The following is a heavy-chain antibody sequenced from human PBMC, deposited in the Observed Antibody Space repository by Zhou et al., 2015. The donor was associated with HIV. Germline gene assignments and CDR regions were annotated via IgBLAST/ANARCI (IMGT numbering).Heavy chain of an antibody. J-gene: IGHJ4*02. CDR3: ATTSPYSSAPPFDY. D-gene: IGHD6-25*01. CDR2: MNPNSGNT. Sequence: QVQLVQSGAEVKKPGASVKVSCKASGYTFTSYDINWVRQATGQGLEWMGWMNPNSGNTGYAQKFQGRVTMTRNTSISTAYMELSSLRSEDTAVYYCATTSPYSSAPPFDYWAREPWSPSPQ. V-gene: IGHV1-8*01. CDR1: GYTFTSYD.